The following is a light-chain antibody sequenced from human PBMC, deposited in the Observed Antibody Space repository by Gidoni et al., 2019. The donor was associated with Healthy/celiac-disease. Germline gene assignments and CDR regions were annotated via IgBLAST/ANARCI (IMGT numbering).Light chain of an antibody. CDR1: SSDVGSYNL. Sequence: QSALTQPASVSGSPGQSITIYFTGTSSDVGSYNLVSWYQQHPGKAPKLMIYEGSKRPAGVSNRFAGSKSGNTASLTISGLQAEDEADYYCCSYAGSSTLVFGGGTKLTVL. CDR3: CSYAGSSTLV. CDR2: EGS. V-gene: IGLV2-23*01. J-gene: IGLJ2*01.